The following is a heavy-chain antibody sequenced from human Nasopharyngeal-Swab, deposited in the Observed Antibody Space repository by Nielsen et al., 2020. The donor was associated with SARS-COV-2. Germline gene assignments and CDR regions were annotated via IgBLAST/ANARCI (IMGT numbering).Heavy chain of an antibody. D-gene: IGHD3-9*01. CDR1: GFTFDRYA. J-gene: IGHJ4*02. Sequence: GGSLRLSCAASGFTFDRYAMNWVSHTPGKGLEWVSAVNGNGADTYYADSVKGRFTIARDNFKNTIYLHMNSLRAEDTAVYYCAKDLTGYYAPLDQWGQGTLVTVSS. V-gene: IGHV3-23*01. CDR2: VNGNGADT. CDR3: AKDLTGYYAPLDQ.